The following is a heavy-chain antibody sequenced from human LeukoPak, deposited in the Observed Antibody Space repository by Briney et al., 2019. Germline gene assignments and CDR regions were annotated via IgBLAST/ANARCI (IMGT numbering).Heavy chain of an antibody. J-gene: IGHJ4*02. V-gene: IGHV3-23*01. Sequence: GESLRLSCAASGFTFTTYWMIWVRQPPGKGLEWVSSIFPSGGEIHYADSVRGRFTISRDNSKSTLSLQMNSLRAEDTAIYYCATYRQVLLPFESWGQGTLVTVSS. CDR3: ATYRQVLLPFES. CDR1: GFTFTTYW. CDR2: IFPSGGEI. D-gene: IGHD2-8*02.